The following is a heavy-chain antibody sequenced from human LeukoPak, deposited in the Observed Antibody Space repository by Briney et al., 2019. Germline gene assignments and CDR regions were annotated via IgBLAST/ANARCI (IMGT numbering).Heavy chain of an antibody. CDR3: ARGGRGFFDY. J-gene: IGHJ4*02. CDR1: GFTFRTYS. Sequence: PGGSLRLSCAASGFTFRTYSMNWVRQAPGKGLEWISYISSGRSTIYYAESVKGRFTISRDNAKNSLYLQMNSLRGEDTAMYYCARGGRGFFDYWGQGTLVTVSS. CDR2: ISSGRSTI. D-gene: IGHD3-10*01. V-gene: IGHV3-48*01.